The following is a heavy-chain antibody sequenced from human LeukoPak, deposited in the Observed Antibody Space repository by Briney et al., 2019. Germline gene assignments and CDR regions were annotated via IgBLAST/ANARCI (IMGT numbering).Heavy chain of an antibody. CDR3: VRSGGLQKFDY. D-gene: IGHD3-16*01. J-gene: IGHJ4*02. CDR2: ISYDGNAI. CDR1: ECTFSNYA. Sequence: GGSLTLSCAASECTFSNYALHWVRQAPGKGLQWVAVISYDGNAIHYADSVKGRFIIARDTSTNILYLQMNSPRAEDTAVYYRVRSGGLQKFDYWGQGTLVTVSS. V-gene: IGHV3-30-3*01.